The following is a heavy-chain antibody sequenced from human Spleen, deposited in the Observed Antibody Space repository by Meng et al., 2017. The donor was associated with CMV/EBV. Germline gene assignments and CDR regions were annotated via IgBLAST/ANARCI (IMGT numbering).Heavy chain of an antibody. V-gene: IGHV4-30-4*08. CDR3: ARGGYYDSSGAPRFDY. Sequence: QGQRRASGPGLLNPYLTLSLTCTVSVGPIRSGDYYWSWIRQPPGKGLEWIGYIYYSGSTYYNPSLKSRVTISVDTSKNQFSLKLSSVTAADTAVYYCARGGYYDSSGAPRFDYWGQGTLVTVPS. CDR1: VGPIRSGDYY. D-gene: IGHD3-22*01. CDR2: IYYSGST. J-gene: IGHJ4*02.